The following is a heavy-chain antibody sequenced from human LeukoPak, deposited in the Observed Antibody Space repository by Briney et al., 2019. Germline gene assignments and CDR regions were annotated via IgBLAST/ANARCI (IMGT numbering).Heavy chain of an antibody. J-gene: IGHJ4*02. CDR3: ARRRDFIDF. D-gene: IGHD3/OR15-3a*01. CDR1: GFTLSDYY. Sequence: GGSLRLSCAASGFTLSDYYMSWIRQAPGKGLEWVSYSSSSGSTMYYADSVKGRFAISRDDAKNSLYLQMNSLRADDTAVYYCARRRDFIDFWGQGTLVTVSS. V-gene: IGHV3-11*01. CDR2: SSSSGSTM.